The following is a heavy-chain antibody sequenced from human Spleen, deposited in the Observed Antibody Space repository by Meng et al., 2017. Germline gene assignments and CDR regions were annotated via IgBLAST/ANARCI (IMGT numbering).Heavy chain of an antibody. V-gene: IGHV4-59*01. CDR2: IFYSGST. Sequence: SETLSLTCTVSGDSISTYYWSWIRQPPGKGLEWIGYIFYSGSTNYNPSLRSRVTISVDTSKNQFSPKLGSLTAADTAVYSCARGKYYYVSGTCHNRLYFDYWGQGTLVTVSS. CDR3: ARGKYYYVSGTCHNRLYFDY. CDR1: GDSISTYY. J-gene: IGHJ4*02. D-gene: IGHD3-10*01.